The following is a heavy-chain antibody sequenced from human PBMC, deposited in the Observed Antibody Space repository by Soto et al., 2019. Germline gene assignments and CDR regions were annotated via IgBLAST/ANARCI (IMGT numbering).Heavy chain of an antibody. D-gene: IGHD3-22*01. Sequence: QVQLVQSGAEVKKPGSSVKVSCKASGGTFSSYAISWVRQAPGQGLEWMGGIIPIFGTANYAQKFQGRVTITADEATSTANMELSSLRSEDTAVYYCARTYYYDSSGSNPYWYFDLWGRGTLVTVSS. CDR1: GGTFSSYA. CDR3: ARTYYYDSSGSNPYWYFDL. V-gene: IGHV1-69*12. CDR2: IIPIFGTA. J-gene: IGHJ2*01.